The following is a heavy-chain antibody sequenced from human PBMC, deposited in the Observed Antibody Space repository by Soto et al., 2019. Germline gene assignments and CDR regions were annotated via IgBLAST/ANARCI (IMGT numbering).Heavy chain of an antibody. Sequence: EASVKVSCKASGGTFSSYAISWVRQAPGQGLEWMGGIIPIFGTANYAQKFQGRVTITADESTSTAYMELSSLRSEDTAVYYCARISYGDYYYYYGMDVWGQGTTVTVSS. D-gene: IGHD4-17*01. CDR2: IIPIFGTA. J-gene: IGHJ6*02. V-gene: IGHV1-69*13. CDR1: GGTFSSYA. CDR3: ARISYGDYYYYYGMDV.